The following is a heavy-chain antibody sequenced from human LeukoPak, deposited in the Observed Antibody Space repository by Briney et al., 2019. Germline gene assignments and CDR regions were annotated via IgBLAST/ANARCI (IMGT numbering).Heavy chain of an antibody. D-gene: IGHD4-11*01. V-gene: IGHV4-39*07. CDR1: GGSISSSSYY. J-gene: IGHJ4*02. CDR3: ARGSNPEGGDY. Sequence: SETLSLTCTVSGGSISSSSYYWGWIRQPPGKGLEWIGSIYYSGSTYYNPSLKSRVTISVDTSKNQFSLKLSSVTAEDTAVYYCARGSNPEGGDYWGQGTLVTVSS. CDR2: IYYSGST.